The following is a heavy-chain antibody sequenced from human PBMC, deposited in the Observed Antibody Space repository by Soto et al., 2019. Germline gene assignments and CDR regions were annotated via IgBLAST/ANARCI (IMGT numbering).Heavy chain of an antibody. J-gene: IGHJ5*02. CDR1: GFTFSSYE. CDR3: ARGYLYYYDSRPGWFDP. CDR2: ISSSGSTI. V-gene: IGHV3-48*03. D-gene: IGHD3-22*01. Sequence: EVQLVESGGGLVQPGGSLRLSCAASGFTFSSYEMNWVRQAPGKGLEWVSYISSSGSTIYYADSVKGRFTISRDNAKNSLYLQMNSLRAEDTAVYYCARGYLYYYDSRPGWFDPWGQGTLVTVSS.